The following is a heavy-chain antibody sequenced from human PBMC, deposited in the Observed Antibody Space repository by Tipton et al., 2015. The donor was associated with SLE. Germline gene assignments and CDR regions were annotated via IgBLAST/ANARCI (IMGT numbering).Heavy chain of an antibody. Sequence: TLSLTCTVSGGSISSYYWSWIRQPPGKGLEWIGYIYYSGSTNYNPSLKSRVTISVDTSKNQFSLKLSSATAADTAVYYCARGRDRDREDAFDIWGQGTMVTVSS. J-gene: IGHJ3*02. V-gene: IGHV4-59*01. CDR1: GGSISSYY. D-gene: IGHD5-24*01. CDR3: ARGRDRDREDAFDI. CDR2: IYYSGST.